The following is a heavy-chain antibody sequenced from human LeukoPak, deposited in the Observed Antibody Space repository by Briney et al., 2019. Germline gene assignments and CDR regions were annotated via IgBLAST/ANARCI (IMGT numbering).Heavy chain of an antibody. V-gene: IGHV3-30*18. D-gene: IGHD4-23*01. CDR1: GFTFSSYG. Sequence: GGSLRLSCAASGFTFSSYGMHWVRQAPGKGLEWVAVISYDGSNKYYADSAKGRFTISRDNSKNTLYLQMNSLRAEDTAVYYCAKDYGGNPDYWGQGTLVTVSS. J-gene: IGHJ4*02. CDR2: ISYDGSNK. CDR3: AKDYGGNPDY.